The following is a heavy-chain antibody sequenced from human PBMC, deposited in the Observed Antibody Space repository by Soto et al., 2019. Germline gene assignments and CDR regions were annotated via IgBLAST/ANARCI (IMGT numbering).Heavy chain of an antibody. V-gene: IGHV3-30*18. Sequence: QVQLVESGGGVVQPGRSLRLSCAASGFTFSSYGMHWVRQAPGKGLEWVAVISYDGSSKYYADSVKGRFTISRDNSKNTLYLQMNSLRAEDTAVYYCAKDQAMNTKNHDAFDIWGQGTIVTVSS. CDR1: GFTFSSYG. CDR2: ISYDGSSK. D-gene: IGHD2-2*01. CDR3: AKDQAMNTKNHDAFDI. J-gene: IGHJ3*02.